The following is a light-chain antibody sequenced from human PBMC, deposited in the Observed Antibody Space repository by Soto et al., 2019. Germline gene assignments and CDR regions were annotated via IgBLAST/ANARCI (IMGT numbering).Light chain of an antibody. CDR2: EVT. V-gene: IGLV2-14*01. CDR3: SSYRKTTFPHVV. CDR1: SSDIGADDF. J-gene: IGLJ2*01. Sequence: QSALTQPASVSGSPGQSITISCTGTSSDIGADDFVSWYQHHPDKTPKLIIFEVTYRPTVISHRFSASKSGNTASLTISGLEAEDEAFDYCSSYRKTTFPHVVFGGGTKLTVL.